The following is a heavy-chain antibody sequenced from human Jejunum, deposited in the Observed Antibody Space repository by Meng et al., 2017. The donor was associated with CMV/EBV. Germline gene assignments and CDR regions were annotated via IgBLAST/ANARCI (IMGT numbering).Heavy chain of an antibody. Sequence: QVPLPRSGAEVKKPGVSVRVSCEASGYTFASYGISWLRQAPGQGLEWMGWFVNNVDTYSAQKFQGRVTMTTDTHTSTAFMELRSLRSDDTAVYYCARGTPGRSYSDYWGQGTLVTVSS. J-gene: IGHJ4*02. D-gene: IGHD3-10*01. CDR2: FVNNVDT. CDR1: GYTFASYG. CDR3: ARGTPGRSYSDY. V-gene: IGHV1-18*01.